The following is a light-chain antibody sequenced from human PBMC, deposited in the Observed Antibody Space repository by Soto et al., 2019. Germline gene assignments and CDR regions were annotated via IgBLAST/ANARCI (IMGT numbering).Light chain of an antibody. V-gene: IGLV2-14*01. CDR3: TSFTSSSTYV. J-gene: IGLJ1*01. Sequence: QSALTQPAAVSGSPGQSITISCTGTSSDVGGYNYVSWYQQHPDKAPKLRIYEVNNRPSGVSTRFSGSKSGNTASLTISGLQAEDEADYYCTSFTSSSTYVFGTGTKVTVL. CDR1: SSDVGGYNY. CDR2: EVN.